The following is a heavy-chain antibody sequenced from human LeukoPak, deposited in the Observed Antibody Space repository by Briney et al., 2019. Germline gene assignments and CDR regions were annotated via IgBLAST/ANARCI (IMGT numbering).Heavy chain of an antibody. V-gene: IGHV3-53*01. J-gene: IGHJ4*02. CDR1: GFTVSSNY. Sequence: GGSLRLSCAASGFTVSSNYMNWVRQAPGKGLEWVSIIYSGGSTYYADSVKGRFTISRDNSKNTLYLQMNSLRAEDTAVYYCARVLWNGDYPRFDYWGQGTLVTVSS. CDR2: IYSGGST. D-gene: IGHD4-17*01. CDR3: ARVLWNGDYPRFDY.